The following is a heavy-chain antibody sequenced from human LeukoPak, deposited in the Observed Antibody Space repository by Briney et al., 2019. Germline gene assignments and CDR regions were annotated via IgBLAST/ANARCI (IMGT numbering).Heavy chain of an antibody. J-gene: IGHJ6*02. Sequence: PGGSLRLSCAASGFTFSSYAMSWVRQAPGKGLEWVSAISGSGGSTYYADSVKGRFTISRDNSKNTLYLQMNSLRAEDTAVYYCAKDYGDYFLYYGMDVWGQGTTVTVSS. CDR2: ISGSGGST. CDR1: GFTFSSYA. D-gene: IGHD4-17*01. CDR3: AKDYGDYFLYYGMDV. V-gene: IGHV3-23*01.